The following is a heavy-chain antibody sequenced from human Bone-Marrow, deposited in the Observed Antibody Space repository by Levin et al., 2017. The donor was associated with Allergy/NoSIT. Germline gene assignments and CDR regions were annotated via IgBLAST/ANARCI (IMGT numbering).Heavy chain of an antibody. D-gene: IGHD2/OR15-2a*01. Sequence: GGSLRLSCAGSGFTFSNYAMSWVRQAPGKGLEWVSVISDYGGGIYYTDSVKGRFSISRDNSKSTLYLQMSSLRVEDTAIYFCAKGRGNILWSDPGDYWGQGTLVSVSS. V-gene: IGHV3-23*01. CDR2: ISDYGGGI. CDR1: GFTFSNYA. CDR3: AKGRGNILWSDPGDY. J-gene: IGHJ4*02.